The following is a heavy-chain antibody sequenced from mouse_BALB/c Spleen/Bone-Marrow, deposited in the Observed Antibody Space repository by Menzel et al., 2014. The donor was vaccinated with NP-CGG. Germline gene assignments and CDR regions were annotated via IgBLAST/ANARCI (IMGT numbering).Heavy chain of an antibody. J-gene: IGHJ2*01. CDR3: ARIYYYGRDY. Sequence: VMLVESGAELAKPGASVKMSCKASGYTFTNCWMHWVKQRPGQGLEWIGYINPSTGYTEYSQKFKDKATLTADKSSSTAYMQLSSLTSEDSAVYYCARIYYYGRDYWGQGTTLTVSS. V-gene: IGHV1-7*01. CDR2: INPSTGYT. CDR1: GYTFTNCW. D-gene: IGHD1-1*01.